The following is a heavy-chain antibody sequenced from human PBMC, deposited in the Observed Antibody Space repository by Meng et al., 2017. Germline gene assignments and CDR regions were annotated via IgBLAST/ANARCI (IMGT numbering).Heavy chain of an antibody. Sequence: ASVKVSCKTSGYTFTGYFLHWVRQAPGQGLEWMGRINCNTGDTKYAQSFQGRVTMTRDTSVTTAYMELSRLTSDDTAIYYCARELNNRKDEYWGQGTLVTVSS. CDR1: GYTFTGYF. J-gene: IGHJ4*02. CDR3: ARELNNRKDEY. CDR2: INCNTGDT. D-gene: IGHD1-14*01. V-gene: IGHV1-2*06.